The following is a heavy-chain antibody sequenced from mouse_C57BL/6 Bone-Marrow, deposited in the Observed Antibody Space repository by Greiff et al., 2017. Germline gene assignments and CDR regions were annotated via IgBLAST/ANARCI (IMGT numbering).Heavy chain of an antibody. V-gene: IGHV8-8*01. J-gene: IGHJ3*01. CDR3: ARLYPIYYGYGWFAY. CDR2: IWWDDDK. D-gene: IGHD2-2*01. CDR1: GFSLSTFGMG. Sequence: QVTLKESGPGILQPSQTLSLTCSFSGFSLSTFGMGVGWIRQPSGKGLEWLAHIWWDDDKYYNPALKSRLTISKDTSKNQVFLKIANVDTADTATYYCARLYPIYYGYGWFAYWGQGTLVTVSA.